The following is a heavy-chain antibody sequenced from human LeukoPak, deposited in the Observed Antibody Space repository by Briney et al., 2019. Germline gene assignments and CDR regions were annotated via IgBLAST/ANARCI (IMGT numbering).Heavy chain of an antibody. V-gene: IGHV4-4*02. J-gene: IGHJ4*02. Sequence: SETLSLTCGVSGGSVSSDHWWSWVRQSPGKGLEWIGEIFHSGTTNYSPSLKSRVTISVDTSKNQFSLNLSSVTAADTAVYYCARQNGREYDYAWGSYRPIFDYWGQGTLVTVSS. CDR1: GGSVSSDHW. CDR2: IFHSGTT. D-gene: IGHD3-16*02. CDR3: ARQNGREYDYAWGSYRPIFDY.